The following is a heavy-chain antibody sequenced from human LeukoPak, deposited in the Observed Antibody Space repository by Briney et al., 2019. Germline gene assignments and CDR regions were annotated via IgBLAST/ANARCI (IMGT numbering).Heavy chain of an antibody. CDR2: IIPIFGTA. J-gene: IGHJ5*02. CDR1: GGTFSSYA. CDR3: AGRYSSSPGRFDP. V-gene: IGHV1-69*13. Sequence: SVKVSCKASGGTFSSYAISWVRQAPGQWLEWMGGIIPIFGTANYAQKFQGRVTITADESTSTAYMELSSLRSEDTAVYYCAGRYSSSPGRFDPWGQGTLVTVSS. D-gene: IGHD6-13*01.